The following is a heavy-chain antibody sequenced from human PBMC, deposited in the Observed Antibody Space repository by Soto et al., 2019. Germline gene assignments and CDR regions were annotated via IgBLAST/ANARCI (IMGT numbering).Heavy chain of an antibody. V-gene: IGHV4-34*01. Sequence: SETLSLTCAVYGGSFSGYYWSWIRQSPAKGLEWFGEINHSGSTNYNPSLKSRVTISVDTSKNQFSLKLSSVTAADTAVYYCARVGGDDYDILTGYWERTFDYWGQGTLVTVSS. CDR3: ARVGGDDYDILTGYWERTFDY. CDR1: GGSFSGYY. CDR2: INHSGST. J-gene: IGHJ4*02. D-gene: IGHD3-9*01.